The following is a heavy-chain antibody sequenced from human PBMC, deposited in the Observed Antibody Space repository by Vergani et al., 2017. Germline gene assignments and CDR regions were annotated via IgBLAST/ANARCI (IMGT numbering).Heavy chain of an antibody. V-gene: IGHV3-23*01. CDR1: EFTFSNYA. CDR3: AKQYFVSGNYLFDY. CDR2: ISGSGVSA. Sequence: EVQLLESGGGLVQPGGSLRLPCAASEFTFSNYAMNWVRQAPGKGLEWVSGISGSGVSAYYTDSAKGRFTISRDNSKNMLFLQMNNLRTEDTAIYYCAKQYFVSGNYLFDYWGQGTLVTVSS. D-gene: IGHD3-10*01. J-gene: IGHJ4*02.